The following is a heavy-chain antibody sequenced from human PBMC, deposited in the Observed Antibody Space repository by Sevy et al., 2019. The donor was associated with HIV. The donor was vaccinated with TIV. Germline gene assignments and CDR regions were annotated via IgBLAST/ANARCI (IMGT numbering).Heavy chain of an antibody. CDR2: IYSGGST. CDR3: ARGSRWYYDILTGYYSSYGMDV. Sequence: GGSLRLSCAASGFTVSSNYMSWVRQAPGKGLEWVSVIYSGGSTYYADSVKGRFTISRDNSKNTLYLQMNSLRDEDTAVYYCARGSRWYYDILTGYYSSYGMDVWGQGTTVTVSS. J-gene: IGHJ6*02. V-gene: IGHV3-53*01. D-gene: IGHD3-9*01. CDR1: GFTVSSNY.